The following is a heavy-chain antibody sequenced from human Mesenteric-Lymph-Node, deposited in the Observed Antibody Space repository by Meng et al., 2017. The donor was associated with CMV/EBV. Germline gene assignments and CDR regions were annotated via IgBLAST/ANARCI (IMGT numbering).Heavy chain of an antibody. CDR1: GFTLRSYW. Sequence: GESLKTSCAASGFTLRSYWLHWVRQAPGKGLVWVSRINSELSRTNHADSVTCRFTLSSDNARNTLYLLMNSLRAEDTAVSSCASDAIVVVPAAPHPPDYWGQGTLVTVSS. D-gene: IGHD2-2*01. J-gene: IGHJ4*02. CDR3: ASDAIVVVPAAPHPPDY. V-gene: IGHV3-74*01. CDR2: INSELSRT.